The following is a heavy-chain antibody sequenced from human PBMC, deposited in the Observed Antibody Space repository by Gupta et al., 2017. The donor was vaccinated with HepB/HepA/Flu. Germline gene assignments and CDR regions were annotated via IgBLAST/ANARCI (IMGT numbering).Heavy chain of an antibody. CDR3: ARHRRCCTDNGCLMYWYFDL. CDR2: IYYSGAS. D-gene: IGHD2-8*02. CDR1: GGSISNIGYY. V-gene: IGHV4-39*01. Sequence: QLQLKESGQGLVKSSETLSLTCTVSGGSISNIGYYWGWIRQPPGQGLEWIGSIYYSGASYYNPSLKSRVALAVDRSKNQFSLKLSSVTAADRAMYYCARHRRCCTDNGCLMYWYFDLWGRGTLVSVSS. J-gene: IGHJ2*01.